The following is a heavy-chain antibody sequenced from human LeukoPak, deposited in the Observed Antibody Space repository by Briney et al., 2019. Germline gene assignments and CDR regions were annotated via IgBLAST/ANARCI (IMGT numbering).Heavy chain of an antibody. Sequence: GGSLRLSCAASGFTFSTYAMSWVSQAPGAGLDWVSSITDSGGSTYYADSVKGRFTISRDNSKNTLYLQMNSLRAEDTAVYYCTTSGNYLGDYWGQGTPVTVSS. V-gene: IGHV3-23*01. J-gene: IGHJ4*02. CDR2: ITDSGGST. D-gene: IGHD1-26*01. CDR3: TTSGNYLGDY. CDR1: GFTFSTYA.